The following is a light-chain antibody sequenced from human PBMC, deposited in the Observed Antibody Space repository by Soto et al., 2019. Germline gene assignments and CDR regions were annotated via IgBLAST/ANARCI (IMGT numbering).Light chain of an antibody. CDR1: SSDVGTYNY. CDR2: DVS. J-gene: IGLJ1*01. V-gene: IGLV2-11*01. CDR3: CSYAGSPRYV. Sequence: QSALTQPRSVSGSLGQSVTISCTGTSSDVGTYNYVSWYQQHPGTAPKVMIYDVSERPSGVPDRFSGSKSGNTASLTISGLQAEDEADYYCCSYAGSPRYVLGTGTKVTVL.